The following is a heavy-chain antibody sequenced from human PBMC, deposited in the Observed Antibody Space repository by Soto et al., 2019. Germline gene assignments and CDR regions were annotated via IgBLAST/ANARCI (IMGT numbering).Heavy chain of an antibody. J-gene: IGHJ5*02. CDR2: ISAYNGNT. D-gene: IGHD6-19*01. CDR3: ARWDSSGPNGWFDP. V-gene: IGHV1-18*01. Sequence: ASVKVTCKASGYTFTSYGISWVRQAPGQGLEWMGWISAYNGNTNYAQKLQGRVTMTTDTSTSTAYMELRSLRSDDTAVYYCARWDSSGPNGWFDPWGQGTLVTVSS. CDR1: GYTFTSYG.